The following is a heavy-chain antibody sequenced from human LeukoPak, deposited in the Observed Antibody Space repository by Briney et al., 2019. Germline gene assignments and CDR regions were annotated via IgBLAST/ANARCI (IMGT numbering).Heavy chain of an antibody. CDR3: ARLSGRVVCSAGSCYIDS. V-gene: IGHV5-51*01. Sequence: GESLKISCKGYGYRFTSDWIGWVRQMPGKSLEWMGIIYPGDSDTRYSPSFQGQVTISADKSVNTAYLQWSSLKASDTAMYYCARLSGRVVCSAGSCYIDSWGQGTLVTVSS. D-gene: IGHD2-15*01. CDR1: GYRFTSDW. J-gene: IGHJ4*02. CDR2: IYPGDSDT.